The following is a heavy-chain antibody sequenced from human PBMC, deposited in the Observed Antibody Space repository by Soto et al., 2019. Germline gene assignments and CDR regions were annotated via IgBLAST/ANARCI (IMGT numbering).Heavy chain of an antibody. J-gene: IGHJ5*02. Sequence: SETLSLTCTVSGGSISSNYWTWIRQPPGKGLEWIGYVYNSGSTNYNPSLKSRVTISEDTSKSQFSLKVNSMTAADTAVYYCARYRRAEVAGYTLNHWRQGLLATVSA. D-gene: IGHD2-15*01. CDR1: GGSISSNY. V-gene: IGHV4-59*01. CDR3: ARYRRAEVAGYTLNH. CDR2: VYNSGST.